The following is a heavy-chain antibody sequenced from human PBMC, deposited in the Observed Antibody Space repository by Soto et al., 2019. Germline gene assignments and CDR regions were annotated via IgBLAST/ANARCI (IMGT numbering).Heavy chain of an antibody. CDR1: GFIFSNYV. CDR2: IGDAGGTS. CDR3: AKRARALLTLHY. Sequence: EVQLVDSGGGLVQPGGSLRLSCAASGFIFSNYVMSWVRQAPGKGLEWVSSIGDAGGTSYYADSVKGRFTISRDNSKNTLYLQMNSLRAEDTAIYYCAKRARALLTLHYWGQGTLVTVSS. V-gene: IGHV3-23*04. D-gene: IGHD1-26*01. J-gene: IGHJ4*02.